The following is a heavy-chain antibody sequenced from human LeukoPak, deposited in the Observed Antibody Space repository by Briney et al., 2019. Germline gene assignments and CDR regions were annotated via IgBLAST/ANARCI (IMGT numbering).Heavy chain of an antibody. CDR3: ARVGGYYDILTGPNWFDP. D-gene: IGHD3-9*01. J-gene: IGHJ5*02. CDR2: IYYSGST. V-gene: IGHV4-59*01. Sequence: SETLSLTCTVSGGYISSYYWSWIRQAPGKGLEWIGYIYYSGSTNYNPSLKSRVTISVDTSKNQFSLKLSSVTAADTAVYYCARVGGYYDILTGPNWFDPWGQGTLVTVSS. CDR1: GGYISSYY.